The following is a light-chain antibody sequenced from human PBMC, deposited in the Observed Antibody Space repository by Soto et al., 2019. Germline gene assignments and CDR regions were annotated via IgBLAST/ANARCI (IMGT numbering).Light chain of an antibody. CDR1: QSITTW. V-gene: IGKV1-5*03. CDR2: KAT. J-gene: IGKJ2*01. Sequence: DIAMTQSPSPLSASVGDRVTITCRASQSITTWLAWYQQKPGKAPKLLIYKATNVQTGVPSRFSGSGSGTEFSLTISSLQPEDFAIYYCQQYNDYPYTFGQGTKLEIK. CDR3: QQYNDYPYT.